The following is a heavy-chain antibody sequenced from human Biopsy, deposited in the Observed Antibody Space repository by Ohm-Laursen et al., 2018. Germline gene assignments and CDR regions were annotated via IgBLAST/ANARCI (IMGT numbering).Heavy chain of an antibody. D-gene: IGHD6-13*01. CDR1: RGSFNGYF. V-gene: IGHV4-34*01. J-gene: IGHJ6*02. Sequence: GTLSLTCAVYRGSFNGYFWSWLRQPPGQGLEWIGDNTPSGSTNYSPSLKSRVTISVDTAKKQFSLSLRSVTAADTAVYYCARVPLPGIGAAYQGRFLYGMDVWGQGTTVSVSS. CDR2: NTPSGST. CDR3: ARVPLPGIGAAYQGRFLYGMDV.